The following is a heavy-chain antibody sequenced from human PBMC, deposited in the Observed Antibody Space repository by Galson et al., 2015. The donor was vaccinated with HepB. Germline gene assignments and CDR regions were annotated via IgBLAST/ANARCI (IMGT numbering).Heavy chain of an antibody. CDR3: CTEVYKVATVDY. Sequence: SLRLSCAAPGVTSNNASMNWVRQAPGKGLEWVGRIKTTSEGSTTEYAAPLKGRFTISSDDSKSTVHLQMNSLETEDTAVYYCCTEVYKVATVDYWGQGTLVTVSS. J-gene: IGHJ4*02. CDR2: IKTTSEGSTT. D-gene: IGHD5-12*01. CDR1: GVTSNNAS. V-gene: IGHV3-15*01.